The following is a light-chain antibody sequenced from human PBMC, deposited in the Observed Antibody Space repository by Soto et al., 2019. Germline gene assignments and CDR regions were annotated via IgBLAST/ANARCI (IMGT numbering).Light chain of an antibody. CDR2: GAS. CDR3: QQYVGLPIT. Sequence: DIVLTQSPGTLSLSPEERATLSCRASQRFSNTYLAWYQQKPGQAPRLLIYGASSRATGIPDRFSGSGSGTDFTLTISRVAPEDFAVYYCQQYVGLPITFGQGTRLEI. J-gene: IGKJ5*01. V-gene: IGKV3-20*01. CDR1: QRFSNTY.